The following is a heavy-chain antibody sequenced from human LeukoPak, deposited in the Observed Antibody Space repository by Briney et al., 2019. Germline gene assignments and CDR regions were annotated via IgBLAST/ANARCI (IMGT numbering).Heavy chain of an antibody. CDR2: ISAYNGST. CDR1: GYTFTSYG. J-gene: IGHJ4*02. D-gene: IGHD3-22*01. V-gene: IGHV1-18*01. CDR3: ARDLYYDSSGYYLLYDY. Sequence: ASVKVSCKASGYTFTSYGISWVRQAPGQGLEWMGWISAYNGSTNYAQKLQGRVTMTTDTSTSTAYMELRSLRSDDTAVYYCARDLYYDSSGYYLLYDYWGQGTLVTVSS.